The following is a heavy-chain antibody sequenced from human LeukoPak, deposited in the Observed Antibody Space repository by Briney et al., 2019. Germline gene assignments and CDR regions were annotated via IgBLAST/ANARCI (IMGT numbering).Heavy chain of an antibody. CDR3: ARGRGNDY. CDR2: ITSASAYV. V-gene: IGHV3-21*01. J-gene: IGHJ4*02. CDR1: GFTFSTYT. D-gene: IGHD1-1*01. Sequence: PGGSLRLSCAASGFTFSTYTMNWVRQAPGKGLEWVSSITSASAYVSYADSVKGRFTISRDNAKNSLYLQMNSLRAEEMAVYYCARGRGNDYWGQGTLVTVSS.